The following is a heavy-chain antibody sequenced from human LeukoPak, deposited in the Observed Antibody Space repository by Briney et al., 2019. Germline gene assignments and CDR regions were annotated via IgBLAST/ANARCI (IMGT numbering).Heavy chain of an antibody. D-gene: IGHD2-2*01. CDR2: IIPIFGTA. Sequence: SVKVSCKASGGTFSSYAISWVRQAPGQGLEWMGGIIPIFGTANNAQMYQGRVTITADESTSTAYMELSSLRSEDTAVYYCARDCSSTSCYPYYYYYMDVWGKGTTVTVSS. CDR1: GGTFSSYA. CDR3: ARDCSSTSCYPYYYYYMDV. J-gene: IGHJ6*03. V-gene: IGHV1-69*13.